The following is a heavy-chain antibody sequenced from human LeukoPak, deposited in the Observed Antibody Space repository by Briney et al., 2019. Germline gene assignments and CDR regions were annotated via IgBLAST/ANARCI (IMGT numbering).Heavy chain of an antibody. CDR3: ARASLVGAAFFDY. V-gene: IGHV3-21*01. CDR2: ISSSSSYI. Sequence: PGGSLRLSCAGSGFTFSSYSMNWVRQAPGKGLEWVSSISSSSSYIYYADSVKGRFTISRDNARNSLYLQMNSLRAEDTAVYYCARASLVGAAFFDYWGQGTLVTVSS. CDR1: GFTFSSYS. J-gene: IGHJ4*02. D-gene: IGHD1-26*01.